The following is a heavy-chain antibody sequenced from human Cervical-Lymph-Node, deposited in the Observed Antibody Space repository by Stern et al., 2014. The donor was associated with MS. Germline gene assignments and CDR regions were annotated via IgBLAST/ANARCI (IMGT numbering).Heavy chain of an antibody. Sequence: VQLVESGSELKKPGASVKVSCKASGYSFTHFALNWVRHAPGQGLQWMGWINTNTGNPSYAQAFTGLFVFSLDTSVSTAYLQISSLKAEDTAVYYCARDPHDYGDRFDYWGQGTLVTVSS. J-gene: IGHJ4*02. D-gene: IGHD4-17*01. CDR1: GYSFTHFA. CDR2: INTNTGNP. CDR3: ARDPHDYGDRFDY. V-gene: IGHV7-4-1*02.